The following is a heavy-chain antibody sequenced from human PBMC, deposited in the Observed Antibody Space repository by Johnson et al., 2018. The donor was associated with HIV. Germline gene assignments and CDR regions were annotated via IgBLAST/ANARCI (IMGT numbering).Heavy chain of an antibody. CDR3: ARGDNVGAYWAPLDAFDI. CDR2: IWYDGSNN. D-gene: IGHD2-15*01. Sequence: HVQLVESGGGVVQPGRSLRLSCAASGFTFSSYAMHWVRQAPGKGLEWVAVIWYDGSNNYYADSVKGRFTISRDNSKNTLYLQMNSLRAEDTAVFYCARGDNVGAYWAPLDAFDIWGQGTMVIVSS. CDR1: GFTFSSYA. V-gene: IGHV3-30*04. J-gene: IGHJ3*02.